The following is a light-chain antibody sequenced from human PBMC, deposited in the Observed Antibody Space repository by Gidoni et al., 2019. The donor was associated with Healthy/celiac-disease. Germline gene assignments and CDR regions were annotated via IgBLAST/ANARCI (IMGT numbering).Light chain of an antibody. CDR1: QSVSSN. Sequence: MTHPPATLSVSPGERATLSCSASQSVSSNLAWYQQKPGQAPRLLIYGASTRATGIPARFSGSGSGKEFTLTISSLQSEDFAVYYCQQYNNWPPCSFGQGTKLEIK. V-gene: IGKV3-15*01. J-gene: IGKJ2*04. CDR2: GAS. CDR3: QQYNNWPPCS.